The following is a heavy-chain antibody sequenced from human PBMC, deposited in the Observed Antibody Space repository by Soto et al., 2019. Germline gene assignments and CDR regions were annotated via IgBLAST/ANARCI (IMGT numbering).Heavy chain of an antibody. J-gene: IGHJ4*02. Sequence: GGSLRLSCAASGFIFSDYYMSWIRQAPGKGLEWVSYISSRGDIIYYADSVKGRFTISRDNAKNSLYLQMNSLRAEDTAVYYCARDLGYYDSSGYFDYRGQGTLVTVSS. CDR1: GFIFSDYY. CDR2: ISSRGDII. CDR3: ARDLGYYDSSGYFDY. D-gene: IGHD3-22*01. V-gene: IGHV3-11*01.